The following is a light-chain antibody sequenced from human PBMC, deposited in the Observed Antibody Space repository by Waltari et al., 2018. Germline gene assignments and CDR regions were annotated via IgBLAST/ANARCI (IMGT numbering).Light chain of an antibody. Sequence: DTQMTQSPSSLSAYVGDRVTITCRASQVISSYLAWYQQKPGKVPKLLIYAASTLQCGVPSRFSGSGSGTDFTLTISSLQPEDVATYSCQKYNSDPCTFGQGTKVGIK. V-gene: IGKV1-27*01. CDR2: AAS. J-gene: IGKJ1*01. CDR1: QVISSY. CDR3: QKYNSDPCT.